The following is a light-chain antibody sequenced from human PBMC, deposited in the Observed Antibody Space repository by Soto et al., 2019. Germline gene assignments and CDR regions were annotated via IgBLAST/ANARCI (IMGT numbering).Light chain of an antibody. V-gene: IGLV2-14*03. J-gene: IGLJ1*01. Sequence: QSALNQPASVSGLPGEWITICSTGTSSDVGAYDFVSWYQQHPDKAPKLMIYEVSNRPSGVSNRFSGSKSVNTATLTISGLQAKDEADYYCSSYTSSSTRVFGTGTKVTVL. CDR1: SSDVGAYDF. CDR2: EVS. CDR3: SSYTSSSTRV.